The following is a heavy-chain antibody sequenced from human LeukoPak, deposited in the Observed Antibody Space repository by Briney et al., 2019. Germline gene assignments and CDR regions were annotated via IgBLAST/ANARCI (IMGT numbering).Heavy chain of an antibody. D-gene: IGHD5-24*01. CDR1: EYTFTAYD. J-gene: IGHJ4*02. Sequence: LGASVKVSCKASEYTFTAYDLHWVRQAPGQGLEWMGWINPRNDGTTYAQKFQGRVTMTRDTSISTAYLELSRLTSDDTAVYFCASANWGAYNYHVQWGQGTLVTVSS. CDR3: ASANWGAYNYHVQ. V-gene: IGHV1-2*03. CDR2: INPRNDGT.